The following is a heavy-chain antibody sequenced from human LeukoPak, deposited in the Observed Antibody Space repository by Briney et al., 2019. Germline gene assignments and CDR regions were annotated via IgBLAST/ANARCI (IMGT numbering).Heavy chain of an antibody. V-gene: IGHV3-7*03. CDR1: GFTFSSYW. Sequence: GGSLRLSCAASGFTFSSYWMSWVRQAPGKGLEWAANIKQDGSEKYYVDSVKGRFTISRDNAKNSLYLQMNSLRAEDTAVYYCARSRCSSTSCLYFQHWGQGTLVTVSS. CDR3: ARSRCSSTSCLYFQH. CDR2: IKQDGSEK. D-gene: IGHD2-2*01. J-gene: IGHJ1*01.